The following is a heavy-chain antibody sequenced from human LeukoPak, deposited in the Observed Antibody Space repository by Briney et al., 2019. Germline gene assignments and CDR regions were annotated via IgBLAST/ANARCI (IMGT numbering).Heavy chain of an antibody. Sequence: ASVKVSCKDSGYTFSSYGTSWVRQAPGQGLEWMGWISAYNGNTNYAQKLQGRVTMTTDIFMSTAYMELRSLRSDDTAVYYCASAAPDSSGYALGYWGQGTLVTVSS. D-gene: IGHD3-22*01. CDR1: GYTFSSYG. V-gene: IGHV1-18*01. CDR3: ASAAPDSSGYALGY. J-gene: IGHJ4*02. CDR2: ISAYNGNT.